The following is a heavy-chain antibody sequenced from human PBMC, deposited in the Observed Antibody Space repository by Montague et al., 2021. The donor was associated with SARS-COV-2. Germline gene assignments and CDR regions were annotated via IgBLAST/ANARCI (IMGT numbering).Heavy chain of an antibody. Sequence: SETLSLTCTVSGGSISSSGYYWGWIRQPPGKGLEWIGSIYYSGSTYYNPSLKSRVTISVDTSKNQFSLKLSSVTAADTAVYYCARYYYDSSGYPEDDAFDIWGQGTMVTVSS. J-gene: IGHJ3*02. CDR3: ARYYYDSSGYPEDDAFDI. V-gene: IGHV4-39*01. CDR2: IYYSGST. CDR1: GGSISSSGYY. D-gene: IGHD3-22*01.